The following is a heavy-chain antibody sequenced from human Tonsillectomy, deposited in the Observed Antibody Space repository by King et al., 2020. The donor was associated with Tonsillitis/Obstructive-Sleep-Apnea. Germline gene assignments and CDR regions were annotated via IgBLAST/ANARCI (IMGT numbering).Heavy chain of an antibody. Sequence: DVQLVESGGGLVQPGGSLRLSCAASGFTFSKYWMSWVRQAPGKGLEWVANIKQDGSETYYVDSVKGPFTISRDNAKNSLYLQMNSLRVEDTAVYYCARDVLEWLLLAFDIWGQGTMVTVSS. V-gene: IGHV3-7*04. J-gene: IGHJ3*02. D-gene: IGHD3-3*01. CDR2: IKQDGSET. CDR1: GFTFSKYW. CDR3: ARDVLEWLLLAFDI.